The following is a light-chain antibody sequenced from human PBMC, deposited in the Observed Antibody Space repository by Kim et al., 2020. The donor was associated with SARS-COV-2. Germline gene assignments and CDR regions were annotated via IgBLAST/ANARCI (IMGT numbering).Light chain of an antibody. CDR3: QQYYTSPLT. Sequence: DIHMTQSPSALSASVGDRVTISCRASQTVSVWLAWYQQKPGTAPKLLIFKASSLKSGVSPRFSGSGSGTNFTLTISSLQPDDSATYYCQQYYTSPLTFAGGTKVDIK. CDR2: KAS. V-gene: IGKV1-5*03. CDR1: QTVSVW. J-gene: IGKJ4*01.